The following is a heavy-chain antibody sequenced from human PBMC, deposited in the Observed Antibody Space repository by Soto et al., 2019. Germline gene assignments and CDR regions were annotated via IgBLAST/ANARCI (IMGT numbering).Heavy chain of an antibody. CDR1: GFTFSDYY. V-gene: IGHV3-11*05. J-gene: IGHJ6*02. D-gene: IGHD2-2*01. Sequence: GGSLRLSCAVSGFTFSDYYMTWIRQAPGKGLEWVSYISSSTSHTNYADSVKGRFTISRDNAKNSLFLQMNSLRAEDTAVYYCARDPSIVLVPAATYYYYYYGMDVWGQGTTVTVSS. CDR3: ARDPSIVLVPAATYYYYYYGMDV. CDR2: ISSSTSHT.